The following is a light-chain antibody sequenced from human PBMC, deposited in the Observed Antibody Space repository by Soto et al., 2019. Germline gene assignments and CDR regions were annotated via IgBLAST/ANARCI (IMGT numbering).Light chain of an antibody. V-gene: IGKV3-11*01. CDR2: DAS. J-gene: IGKJ5*01. CDR3: QQRSNWPIT. Sequence: MVLTQSPGTLSLSPGDRATLSCRASQSASSYLAWYQQKPGQAPRLLIYDASNRATGIPARFSGSGSGTDFTLTISSLEPEDFAVYYCQQRSNWPITFGQGTRLEIK. CDR1: QSASSY.